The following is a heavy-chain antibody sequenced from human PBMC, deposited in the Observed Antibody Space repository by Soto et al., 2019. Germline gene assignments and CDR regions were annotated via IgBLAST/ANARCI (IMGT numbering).Heavy chain of an antibody. CDR2: IIPIFGTA. Sequence: ASVKVSCKASGGTFSSYAISWVRQAPGQGLEWMGGIIPIFGTANYAQKFQGRVTITADESTSTAYMELSSLRSEDTAVYYCARDDIVVVPAAPDYYYYYGMDVWGQGTTVTVSS. V-gene: IGHV1-69*13. J-gene: IGHJ6*02. D-gene: IGHD2-2*01. CDR1: GGTFSSYA. CDR3: ARDDIVVVPAAPDYYYYYGMDV.